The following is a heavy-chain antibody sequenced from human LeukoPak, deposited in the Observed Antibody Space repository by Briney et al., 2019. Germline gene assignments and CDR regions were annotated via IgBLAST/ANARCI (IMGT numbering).Heavy chain of an antibody. CDR2: ISYDGSNK. V-gene: IGHV3-30*18. Sequence: GRSLRLSCAASGFTFSSYGMHWVRQAPGKGLEWVAVISYDGSNKYYADSVKGRFTISRDNSKNTLYLQMNSLRAEDTAVYYCAKATADYYDSSGYLGTLDYWGQGTLVTVSS. CDR1: GFTFSSYG. J-gene: IGHJ4*02. CDR3: AKATADYYDSSGYLGTLDY. D-gene: IGHD3-22*01.